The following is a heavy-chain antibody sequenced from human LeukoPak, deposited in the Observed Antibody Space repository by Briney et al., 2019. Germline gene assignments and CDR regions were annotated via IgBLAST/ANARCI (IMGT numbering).Heavy chain of an antibody. CDR3: VKDNPLDY. D-gene: IGHD1-14*01. CDR2: ISSSSYI. V-gene: IGHV3-21*01. J-gene: IGHJ4*02. Sequence: GGSLRLSCAASGFTFSSYSMNWVRQAPGKGLEWVSSISSSSYIYYADSMKGRFTISRDNSKNTLYLHINSLRAEDTAVYYCVKDNPLDYWGQGTLVIVSS. CDR1: GFTFSSYS.